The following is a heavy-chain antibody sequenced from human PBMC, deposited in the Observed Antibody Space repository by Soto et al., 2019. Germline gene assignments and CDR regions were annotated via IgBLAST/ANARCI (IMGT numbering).Heavy chain of an antibody. CDR2: ISSSGSTI. Sequence: GFLRLGWAASGFSLSSYEMDWVRPAPGKGLEWVSYISSSGSTIYYADSVKGRFTISRDNPKNSLYLQMNSLRAEDTAVYYCARARRDIVVVVAASSFDYWGQGTLVTVSS. CDR3: ARARRDIVVVVAASSFDY. D-gene: IGHD2-15*01. CDR1: GFSLSSYE. V-gene: IGHV3-48*03. J-gene: IGHJ4*02.